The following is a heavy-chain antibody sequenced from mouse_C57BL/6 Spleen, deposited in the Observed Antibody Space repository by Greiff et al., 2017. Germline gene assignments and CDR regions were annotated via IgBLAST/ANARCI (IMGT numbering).Heavy chain of an antibody. CDR1: GYTFPSYW. CDR2: IHPSDSDT. CDR3: AIQEEIDEYDAGYYYAMDY. D-gene: IGHD2-4*01. J-gene: IGHJ4*01. Sequence: QVQLQQPGAELVKPGASVKVSCKASGYTFPSYWMHWVKQRPGQGLEWIGRIHPSDSDTNYNQKFKGKATLTVDKSSSTAYMQLSSLTSEDSAVYYCAIQEEIDEYDAGYYYAMDYWGQGTSVTVSS. V-gene: IGHV1-74*01.